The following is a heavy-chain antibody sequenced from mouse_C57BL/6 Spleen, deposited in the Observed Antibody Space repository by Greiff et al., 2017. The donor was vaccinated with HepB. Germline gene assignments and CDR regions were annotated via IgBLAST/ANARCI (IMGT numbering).Heavy chain of an antibody. CDR3: ERQGTSSAMDY. CDR2: ISSGGSYT. D-gene: IGHD2-14*01. V-gene: IGHV5-6*01. CDR1: GFTFSSYG. J-gene: IGHJ4*01. Sequence: EVKLQESGGDLVKPGGSLKLSCAASGFTFSSYGMSWVRQTPDKRLEWVATISSGGSYTYYPDSVKGRFTISRDNAKNTLYLQMSSLKSEDTAMYYCERQGTSSAMDYWGQGTSVTVSS.